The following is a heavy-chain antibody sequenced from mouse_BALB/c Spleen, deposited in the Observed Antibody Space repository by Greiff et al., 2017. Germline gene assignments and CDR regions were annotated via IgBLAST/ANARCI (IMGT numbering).Heavy chain of an antibody. CDR2: IRSKSNNYAT. CDR3: VRHDDGYYGYYFDY. D-gene: IGHD2-3*01. Sequence: EVHLVESGGGLVQPKGSLKLSCAASGFTFNTYAMNWVRQAPGKGLEWVARIRSKSNNYATYYADSVKDRFTISRDDSQSMLYLQMNNLKTEDTAMYYCVRHDDGYYGYYFDYWGQGTTLTVSS. CDR1: GFTFNTYA. V-gene: IGHV10-1*02. J-gene: IGHJ2*01.